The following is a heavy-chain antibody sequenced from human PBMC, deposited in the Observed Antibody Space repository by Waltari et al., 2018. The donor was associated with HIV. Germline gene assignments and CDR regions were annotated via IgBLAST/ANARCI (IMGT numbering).Heavy chain of an antibody. D-gene: IGHD6-13*01. V-gene: IGHV3-30*04. CDR2: ISYDGRNK. CDR3: ASALRIVAANDY. Sequence: QVQLVESGGGVVQSGRSLRLSCAASGFTFSSYAMHWVRQAPGKGLEWVAVISYDGRNKDYADSVKGRLTISRDNSKNTLYLQMNSLRAEDTAVYFCASALRIVAANDYWGQGTLVTVSS. J-gene: IGHJ4*02. CDR1: GFTFSSYA.